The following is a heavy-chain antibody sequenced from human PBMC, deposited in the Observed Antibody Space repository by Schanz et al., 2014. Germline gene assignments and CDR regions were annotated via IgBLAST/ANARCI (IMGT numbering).Heavy chain of an antibody. D-gene: IGHD6-13*01. CDR2: INWNGGST. Sequence: VQLVESGGGVVQPGRSLRLSCAASGFTFRSYAMRWVRQAPGKGLEWVSGINWNGGSTGYADSVKGRFTISRDNAKNSLYLQMNSLRAEDTALYYCARDSGSSSWSPSDYWGQGTLVTVSS. CDR1: GFTFRSYA. V-gene: IGHV3-20*04. J-gene: IGHJ4*02. CDR3: ARDSGSSSWSPSDY.